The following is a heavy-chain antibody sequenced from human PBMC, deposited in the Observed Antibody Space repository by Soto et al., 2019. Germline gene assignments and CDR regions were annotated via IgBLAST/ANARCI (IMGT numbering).Heavy chain of an antibody. J-gene: IGHJ3*02. CDR1: GFTCSSYS. V-gene: IGHV3-21*01. CDR3: ARDVAYCSGGSCYALYAFDI. CDR2: ISSSSSYI. Sequence: VQLVESGGGLVKPGGSLRLSCATSGFTCSSYSMNWVRQAPGKGLEWVSSISSSSSYIYYGDSVRGRFTISRDNAKISLSLQMNSLSAEDTAVYYCARDVAYCSGGSCYALYAFDIWGQGTMVTVSS. D-gene: IGHD2-15*01.